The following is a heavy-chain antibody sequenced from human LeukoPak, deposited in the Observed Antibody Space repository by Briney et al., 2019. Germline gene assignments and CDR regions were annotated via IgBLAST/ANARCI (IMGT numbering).Heavy chain of an antibody. J-gene: IGHJ4*02. V-gene: IGHV4-38-2*02. CDR3: ARDFFKYGSGSFHDY. Sequence: SETLSLTCSVSGFSISADFYWGWIRQSPGQGLEWIGSVLHSGSSHYNPSLKSRVTMAIDTSKNQVSLNLRSVTAADSAIYYCARDFFKYGSGSFHDYWGQETLVTVSS. CDR1: GFSISADFY. D-gene: IGHD3-10*01. CDR2: VLHSGSS.